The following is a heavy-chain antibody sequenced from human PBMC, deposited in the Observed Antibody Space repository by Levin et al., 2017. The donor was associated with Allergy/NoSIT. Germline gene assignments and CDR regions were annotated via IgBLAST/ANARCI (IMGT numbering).Heavy chain of an antibody. CDR3: VVQYGKSTIDY. V-gene: IGHV1-18*01. Sequence: GESLKISCKASGYTFTSYGISWVRQAPGQGLEWMGWISAYNGNTNYAQKLQGRVTMTTDTSTSTAYMELRSLRSDDTAVYYCVVQYGKSTIDYWGQGTLVTVSS. D-gene: IGHD1-1*01. CDR1: GYTFTSYG. J-gene: IGHJ4*02. CDR2: ISAYNGNT.